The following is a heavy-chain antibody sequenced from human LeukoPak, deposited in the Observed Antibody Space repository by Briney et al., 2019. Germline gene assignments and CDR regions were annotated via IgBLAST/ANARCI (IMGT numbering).Heavy chain of an antibody. CDR2: ISGSGGST. CDR1: EFTFSSYG. J-gene: IGHJ4*02. CDR3: ARDVYYYDSSGYAN. D-gene: IGHD3-22*01. V-gene: IGHV3-23*01. Sequence: GGSLRLSCAASEFTFSSYGMSWVRQAPGRGLEWVSSISGSGGSTQYADSVQGRFAISSDNSKNSLYLQMNSLRAEDTAVYYCARDVYYYDSSGYANWGQGTLVTVSS.